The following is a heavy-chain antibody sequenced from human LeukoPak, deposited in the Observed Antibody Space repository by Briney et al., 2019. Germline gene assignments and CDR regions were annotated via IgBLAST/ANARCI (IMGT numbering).Heavy chain of an antibody. V-gene: IGHV1-2*02. J-gene: IGHJ4*02. CDR2: INPHHGDT. CDR3: ATVRDIIVGGGPYYFDY. D-gene: IGHD2-15*01. CDR1: GYTFIGYY. Sequence: AAVTVSCKGSGYTFIGYYLHWVRQAPGQGHEWMGWINPHHGDTNYAQKVQGRVTMTRDTSITTAYMELSRLKSDDTAVYYCATVRDIIVGGGPYYFDYWGQGTLVTVSS.